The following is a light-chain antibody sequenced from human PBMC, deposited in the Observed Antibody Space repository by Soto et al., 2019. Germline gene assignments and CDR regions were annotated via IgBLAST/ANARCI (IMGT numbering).Light chain of an antibody. CDR1: QSISSW. CDR2: KAS. J-gene: IGKJ4*01. Sequence: DIQMTQSPCTLSASVGDRVTITCRASQSISSWLAWYQQKPGKAPKLLIYKASSLESGVPSRFSGSGSGTEFTLTISSLQPDDFATYYCQQYNSYSLTFGGGTKVDIK. CDR3: QQYNSYSLT. V-gene: IGKV1-5*03.